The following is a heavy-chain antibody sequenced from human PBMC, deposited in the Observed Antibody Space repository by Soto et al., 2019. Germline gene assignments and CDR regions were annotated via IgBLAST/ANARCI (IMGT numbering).Heavy chain of an antibody. CDR2: ISGSGGST. CDR3: AKCGYFDWLAHFDY. J-gene: IGHJ4*02. CDR1: GFTFSSYA. Sequence: EVQLLESGGGLVQPGGSLRLSCAASGFTFSSYAMSWVRQAPGKGLEWVSAISGSGGSTYYADSVKGRFTISRDNSKNTLYLKMNTLRAKDTAVYYCAKCGYFDWLAHFDYWGQGTLVTVSS. V-gene: IGHV3-23*01. D-gene: IGHD3-9*01.